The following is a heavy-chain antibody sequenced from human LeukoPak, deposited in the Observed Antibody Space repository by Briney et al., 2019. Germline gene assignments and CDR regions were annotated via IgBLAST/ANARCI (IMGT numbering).Heavy chain of an antibody. Sequence: GGSLRLSCAASGFTFSSYSMNWVRQAPGKGLEWVSSISSSSSYIYYADSVKGRFTISRDNAKNSLYLQMNSLRAEDTAVYYCARSIAASQAYYYYYYMDVWGKGTTVTVSS. CDR2: ISSSSSYI. D-gene: IGHD6-6*01. CDR3: ARSIAASQAYYYYYYMDV. V-gene: IGHV3-21*01. J-gene: IGHJ6*03. CDR1: GFTFSSYS.